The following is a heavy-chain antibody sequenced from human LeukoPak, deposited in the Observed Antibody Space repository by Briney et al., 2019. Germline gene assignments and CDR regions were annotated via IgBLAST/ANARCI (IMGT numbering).Heavy chain of an antibody. CDR2: ISSSGSTI. V-gene: IGHV3-11*01. D-gene: IGHD4-17*01. Sequence: GGSLRLSCAASGFTFSDYYMSWIRQAPGKGLGWVSYISSSGSTIYYADSVKGRFTISRDNAKNSLYLQMNSLRAEDTAVYYCARARGLDYGDYPWNYWGQGTLVTVSS. CDR3: ARARGLDYGDYPWNY. J-gene: IGHJ4*02. CDR1: GFTFSDYY.